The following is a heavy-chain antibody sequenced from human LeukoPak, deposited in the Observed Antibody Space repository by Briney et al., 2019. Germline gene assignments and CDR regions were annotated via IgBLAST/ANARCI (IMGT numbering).Heavy chain of an antibody. V-gene: IGHV3-30-3*01. Sequence: GGSLRLSCAASGFTFSSYAMHWVRQAPGKGLEWVAVISYDGSNKYYADSVKGRFTISRDNSKNTLYLQMNSLRAEDTAVYYCVYGDYDYWGQGTLVTVSS. CDR3: VYGDYDY. D-gene: IGHD4-17*01. J-gene: IGHJ4*02. CDR2: ISYDGSNK. CDR1: GFTFSSYA.